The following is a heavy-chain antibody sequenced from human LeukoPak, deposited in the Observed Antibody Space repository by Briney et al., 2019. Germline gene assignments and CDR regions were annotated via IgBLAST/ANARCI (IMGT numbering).Heavy chain of an antibody. D-gene: IGHD6-19*01. V-gene: IGHV3-21*05. CDR1: GFTFSSYA. CDR2: ISSSSSYT. Sequence: GGSLRLSCAASGFTFSSYAMSWVRQAPGKGLEWVSYISSSSSYTNYADSVKGRFTISRDNAKNSLYLQMNSLRAEDTAVYYCARRVAGTLEHWGQGTLVTVSS. J-gene: IGHJ1*01. CDR3: ARRVAGTLEH.